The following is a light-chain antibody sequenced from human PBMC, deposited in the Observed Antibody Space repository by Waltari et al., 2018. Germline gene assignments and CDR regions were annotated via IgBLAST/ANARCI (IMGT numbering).Light chain of an antibody. CDR3: ISYTSSTTWV. V-gene: IGLV2-14*01. CDR1: SSDVGGYKF. CDR2: EVS. J-gene: IGLJ3*02. Sequence: QSALTQPASVSGSPGQSITIPCTGPSSDVGGYKFVSWYQQNPGKAPKLMTYEVSNRPSGVSNRFSGSKSGNTASLTISGLQAEDEADYYCISYTSSTTWVFGGGTSLTVL.